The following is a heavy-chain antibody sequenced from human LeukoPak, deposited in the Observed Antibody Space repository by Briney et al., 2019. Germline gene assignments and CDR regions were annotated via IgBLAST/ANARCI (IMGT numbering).Heavy chain of an antibody. Sequence: KPSETLSLTCTVSGGSISSSSYYWGWIRQPAGKGLEWIGRIYTSGSTNYNPSLKSRVTISVDTSKNQFSLKLSSVTAADTAVYYCAREWWQQLAYFDYWGQGTLVTVSS. CDR2: IYTSGST. CDR1: GGSISSSSYY. V-gene: IGHV4-61*02. D-gene: IGHD6-13*01. CDR3: AREWWQQLAYFDY. J-gene: IGHJ4*02.